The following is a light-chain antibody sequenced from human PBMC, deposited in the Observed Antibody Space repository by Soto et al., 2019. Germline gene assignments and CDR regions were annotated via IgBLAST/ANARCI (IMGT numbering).Light chain of an antibody. CDR3: TTWDDSLNGWV. Sequence: QSVLTQPPSASGTPGQRVTISCSGSSSNIGNNNVNWYQQLPRTAPKLLIYSNDQRPSGVPDRFSGSKSGTSASLAISGLQSEDEADYYCTTWDDSLNGWVFGGGTKRTVL. V-gene: IGLV1-44*01. CDR2: SND. CDR1: SSNIGNNN. J-gene: IGLJ3*02.